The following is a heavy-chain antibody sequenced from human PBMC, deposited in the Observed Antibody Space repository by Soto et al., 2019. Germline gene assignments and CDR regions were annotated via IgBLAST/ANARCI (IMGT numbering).Heavy chain of an antibody. J-gene: IGHJ4*02. Sequence: SETLSLTCTVSGGSISSGGYYWNWIRQHPGKGLEWIGYIYYSGSTYYNPSLKSRVTMSVDTSKNQFSLKLSSVTAADTAVYYCARDRGSWYFDYWGQGTLVTVSS. V-gene: IGHV4-31*03. CDR2: IYYSGST. CDR3: ARDRGSWYFDY. CDR1: GGSISSGGYY. D-gene: IGHD6-13*01.